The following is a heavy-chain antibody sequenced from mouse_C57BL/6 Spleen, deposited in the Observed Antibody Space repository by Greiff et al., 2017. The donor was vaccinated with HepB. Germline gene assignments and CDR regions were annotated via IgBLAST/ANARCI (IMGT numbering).Heavy chain of an antibody. CDR1: SYTFTSYW. CDR3: ARGGPHYGSSSFAY. CDR2: IDPSDSYT. V-gene: IGHV1-69*01. Sequence: VQLQQPGAELVMPGASVKLSCKASSYTFTSYWMHWVKQRPGQGLEWIGEIDPSDSYTNYNQKFKGKSTLTVDKSSSTAYMQLSSLTSEDSAVYYCARGGPHYGSSSFAYWGQGTLVTVSA. J-gene: IGHJ3*01. D-gene: IGHD1-1*01.